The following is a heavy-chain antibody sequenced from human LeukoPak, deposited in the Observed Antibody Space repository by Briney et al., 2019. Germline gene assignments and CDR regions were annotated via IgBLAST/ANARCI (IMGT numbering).Heavy chain of an antibody. V-gene: IGHV3-30*19. D-gene: IGHD3-22*01. CDR3: AREGYYDSPHFDY. Sequence: PGKSLRLSCAASGLTFRNYGMHWVRQAPGKGLEWVAVISSDGRKKYYADSVKGRLTISRDNSKNTLYMVMDSLRAEDTAVYYCAREGYYDSPHFDYWGQGTLVTVSS. J-gene: IGHJ4*02. CDR1: GLTFRNYG. CDR2: ISSDGRKK.